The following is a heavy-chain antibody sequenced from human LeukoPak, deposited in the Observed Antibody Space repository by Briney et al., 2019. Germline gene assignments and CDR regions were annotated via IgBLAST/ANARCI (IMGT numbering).Heavy chain of an antibody. D-gene: IGHD3-22*01. Sequence: SVKVSCKASGGTFSSYAISWVRQAPGQGLEWMGGIIPIFGTANYAQKFRGRVTITADESTSTAYMELSSLRSEDTAVYYCAAVAGPYDSGYYFDYWGQGTLVTVSS. CDR2: IIPIFGTA. CDR3: AAVAGPYDSGYYFDY. J-gene: IGHJ4*02. V-gene: IGHV1-69*01. CDR1: GGTFSSYA.